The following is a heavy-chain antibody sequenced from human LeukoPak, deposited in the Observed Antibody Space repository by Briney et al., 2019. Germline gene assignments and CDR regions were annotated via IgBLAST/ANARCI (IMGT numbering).Heavy chain of an antibody. CDR2: TIPIFGTA. D-gene: IGHD3-16*01. CDR3: ARAPRWVNNWFDP. Sequence: SVKVSCKASGGTFSSYAISWVRQAPGQGLEWMGGTIPIFGTANYAQKFQGRVTSTADESTSTAYMELSSLRSEDTAVYYCARAPRWVNNWFDPWGQGTLVTVSS. J-gene: IGHJ5*02. V-gene: IGHV1-69*13. CDR1: GGTFSSYA.